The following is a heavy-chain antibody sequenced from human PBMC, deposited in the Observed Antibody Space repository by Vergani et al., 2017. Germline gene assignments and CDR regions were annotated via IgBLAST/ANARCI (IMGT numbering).Heavy chain of an antibody. J-gene: IGHJ6*03. CDR1: GGTFSSYA. CDR2: IIPIFGTA. V-gene: IGHV1-69*01. D-gene: IGHD3-3*01. CDR3: ARAGXEITINYYYYYMDV. Sequence: QVQLVQSGAEVKKPGSSVKVSCKASGGTFSSYAISWVRQAPGQGLEWMGGIIPIFGTANYAQKFQGRVTITADESTSTAYIELSSLRSEDTAVYYCARAGXEITINYYYYYMDVWGKGTTVTVSS.